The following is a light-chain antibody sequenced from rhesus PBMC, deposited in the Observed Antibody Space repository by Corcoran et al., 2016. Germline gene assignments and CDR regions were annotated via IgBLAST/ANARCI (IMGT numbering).Light chain of an antibody. J-gene: IGKJ2*01. Sequence: EIVMTQSPATLSLSPGERATLSCRASQSVSSYLAWYQQKPGQAPRLLIYGASSRATGIPDRFSGCGSGTDFTLTISSLEPEDFAGYYCQETSNLYSFGQGTKVEIK. CDR3: QETSNLYS. CDR1: QSVSSY. CDR2: GAS. V-gene: IGKV3-31*02.